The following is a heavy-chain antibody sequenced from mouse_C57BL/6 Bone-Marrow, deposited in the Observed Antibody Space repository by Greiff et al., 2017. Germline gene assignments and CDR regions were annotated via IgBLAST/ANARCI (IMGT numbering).Heavy chain of an antibody. CDR3: AGGWYFDV. CDR1: GYTFTSYG. CDR2: IYPRSGNT. J-gene: IGHJ1*03. V-gene: IGHV1-81*01. Sequence: VQLQQSGAELARPGASVKLSCKASGYTFTSYGISWVKQRTGQGIAWIGEIYPRSGNTYSNEKFKGKAALTADKSSSTAYMELRSLTSEDSSVYFCAGGWYFDVWGTGTTVTVSS.